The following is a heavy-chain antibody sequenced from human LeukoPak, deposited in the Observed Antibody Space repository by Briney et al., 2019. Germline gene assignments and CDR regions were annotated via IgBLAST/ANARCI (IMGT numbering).Heavy chain of an antibody. V-gene: IGHV1-18*01. D-gene: IGHD1-7*01. J-gene: IGHJ4*02. Sequence: ASVKVSCKASGYAFSSYGIGWVRQAPGQGVEWMGWVGPYNRKTNYSQKFQGRVTMTTATSTNTACLELRTLRSDDPAVYYCARGAPRGVWNFYFDYWGQGTLVTVSS. CDR3: ARGAPRGVWNFYFDY. CDR2: VGPYNRKT. CDR1: GYAFSSYG.